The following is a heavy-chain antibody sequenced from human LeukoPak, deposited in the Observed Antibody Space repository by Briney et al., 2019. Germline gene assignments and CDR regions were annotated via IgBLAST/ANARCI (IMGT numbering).Heavy chain of an antibody. CDR2: IFYSGST. CDR3: ARESVGYYDFWSGYPAYGMDV. CDR1: GGSISSSIYS. J-gene: IGHJ6*02. D-gene: IGHD3-3*01. Sequence: SSETLSLTCDVSGGSISSSIYSWGWIRQPPGQGLEWIGSIFYSGSTYYNPSLKSRVTISVDTSKNHFSLKLNSVTAADTAVYYCARESVGYYDFWSGYPAYGMDVWGQGTTVTVSS. V-gene: IGHV4-39*02.